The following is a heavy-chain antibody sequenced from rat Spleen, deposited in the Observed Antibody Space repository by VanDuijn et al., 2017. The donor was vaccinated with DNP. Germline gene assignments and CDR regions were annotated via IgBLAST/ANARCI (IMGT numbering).Heavy chain of an antibody. CDR3: TTEDYYSSSYAMDA. Sequence: EVQLVESGGGLVQPGRSLKLSCAASGFTFSNYGMAWVRQAPKKGLEWVATISTSGGSTYYRDSVKGRFTISRDNAKSTLYLQMDSLRSEDTATYYCTTEDYYSSSYAMDAWGQGTSVTVSS. V-gene: IGHV5-27*01. J-gene: IGHJ4*01. CDR1: GFTFSNYG. CDR2: ISTSGGST. D-gene: IGHD1-2*01.